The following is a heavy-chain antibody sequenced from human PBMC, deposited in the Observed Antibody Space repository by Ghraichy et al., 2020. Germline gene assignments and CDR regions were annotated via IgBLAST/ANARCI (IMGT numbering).Heavy chain of an antibody. Sequence: SETLSLTCAVYGGSFSGYYWSWIRQPPGKGLEWIGEINHSGSTNYNPSLKSRVTISVDTSKNQFSLKLSSVTAADTAVYYCARVSLGYCSSTSCYQPGKYYYYYMDVWGKGTTVTVSS. V-gene: IGHV4-34*01. CDR3: ARVSLGYCSSTSCYQPGKYYYYYMDV. J-gene: IGHJ6*03. CDR1: GGSFSGYY. CDR2: INHSGST. D-gene: IGHD2-2*01.